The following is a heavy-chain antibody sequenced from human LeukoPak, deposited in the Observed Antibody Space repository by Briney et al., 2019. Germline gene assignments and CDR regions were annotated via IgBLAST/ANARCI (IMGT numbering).Heavy chain of an antibody. D-gene: IGHD1-26*01. Sequence: PGGSLRLSCAASGFTFSDHVMHWVRQAPDKGLEWVAMISYDGSNKYYADSVKGRFTISRDNSKDTLYLQMNSLRAEDTAVYYCARDRYSAIHYYYDMDVWGQGTTVTVSS. CDR1: GFTFSDHV. V-gene: IGHV3-30-3*01. J-gene: IGHJ6*02. CDR2: ISYDGSNK. CDR3: ARDRYSAIHYYYDMDV.